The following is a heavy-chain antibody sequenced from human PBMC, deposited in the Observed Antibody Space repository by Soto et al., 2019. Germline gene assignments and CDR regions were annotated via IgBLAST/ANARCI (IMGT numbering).Heavy chain of an antibody. D-gene: IGHD4-4*01. CDR2: IIPIFATP. V-gene: IGHV1-69*12. CDR3: ARGRADYNNAYLGRGMDV. Sequence: QVQLVQSGAEVKKPGSSVKVSCKASGGTFSNYDIIWVRQAPGQGLEWMGGIIPIFATPNYAQKFKGRVTITADEATNTAYMELSSLRSEDTAVYYCARGRADYNNAYLGRGMDVLGQGTTVTGSS. J-gene: IGHJ6*02. CDR1: GGTFSNYD.